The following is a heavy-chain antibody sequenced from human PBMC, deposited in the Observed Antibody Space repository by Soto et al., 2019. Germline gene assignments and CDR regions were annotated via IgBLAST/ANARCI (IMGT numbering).Heavy chain of an antibody. CDR1: GYSFTSYW. D-gene: IGHD6-13*01. CDR3: ARLRPDSSSWYYFDY. Sequence: PGESLKISCNGSGYSFTSYWIGWVRQMPGKGLEWMGIIYPGDSDTRYSPSFQGQVTISADKSISTAYLQWSSLKASDTAMYYCARLRPDSSSWYYFDYWGQGTLVTV. J-gene: IGHJ4*02. V-gene: IGHV5-51*01. CDR2: IYPGDSDT.